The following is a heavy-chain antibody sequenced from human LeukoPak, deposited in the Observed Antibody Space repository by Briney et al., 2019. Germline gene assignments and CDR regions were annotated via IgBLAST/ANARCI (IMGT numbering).Heavy chain of an antibody. V-gene: IGHV4-59*01. J-gene: IGHJ5*02. CDR1: GGSISSYY. CDR2: IYYSGST. Sequence: SETLSLTCTVSGGSISSYYWSWIRQPPGKGLEWIGYIYYSGSTNYNPSLKSRVTISVDTSKNQFSLKLSSVTAADTAVYYCARGAPLTTVTENWFDPWGQGTLVTVSS. D-gene: IGHD4-17*01. CDR3: ARGAPLTTVTENWFDP.